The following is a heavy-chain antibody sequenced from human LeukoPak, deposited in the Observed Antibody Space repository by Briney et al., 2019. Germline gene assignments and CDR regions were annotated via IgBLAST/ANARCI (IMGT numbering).Heavy chain of an antibody. V-gene: IGHV4-59*01. J-gene: IGHJ6*04. CDR1: GFSISSYY. D-gene: IGHD3-10*01. CDR3: ARGWFDYGSGSYYFSSYYSYYGMDV. CDR2: IYYSGST. Sequence: SETLSLTCTVSGFSISSYYWSWIRQPPGKGLEWIGYIYYSGSTNYHPSLKSRVTISVDTSKNQFSLKLSSVPAADTAVCYCARGWFDYGSGSYYFSSYYSYYGMDVWGKGTTVTVSS.